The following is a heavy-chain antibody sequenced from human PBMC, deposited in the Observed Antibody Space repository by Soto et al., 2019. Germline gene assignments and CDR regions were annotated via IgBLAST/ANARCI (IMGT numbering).Heavy chain of an antibody. J-gene: IGHJ4*02. V-gene: IGHV3-23*01. CDR3: AKLPYSSGVYYFDY. CDR1: RFTFSTYA. CDR2: ISGSIGST. Sequence: QTGGSLRLSCAASRFTFSTYAMSWVRQVPGKGLEWVSAISGSIGSTYYADSVKGRFTISRDNSKNTLYLQMNSLRAEDTAVYYCAKLPYSSGVYYFDYWGQGTLVTVSS. D-gene: IGHD6-19*01.